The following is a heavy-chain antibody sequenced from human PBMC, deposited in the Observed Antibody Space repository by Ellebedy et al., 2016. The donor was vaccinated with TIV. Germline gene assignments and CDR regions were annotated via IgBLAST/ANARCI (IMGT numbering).Heavy chain of an antibody. CDR3: ARVMVAYFSDI. Sequence: MPSETLSLTCTVSGGSINDYYWNWIRQPAGKGLEWIGRISSAGRATYNPSPKSRVTISLYTSRSQFSLALDSVTAADTAVYYCARVMVAYFSDIWGQGTRVTVSS. V-gene: IGHV4-4*07. D-gene: IGHD2-15*01. CDR1: GGSINDYY. J-gene: IGHJ3*02. CDR2: ISSAGRA.